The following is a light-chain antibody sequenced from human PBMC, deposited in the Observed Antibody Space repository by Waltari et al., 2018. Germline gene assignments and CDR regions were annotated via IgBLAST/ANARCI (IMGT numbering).Light chain of an antibody. J-gene: IGLJ3*02. Sequence: QSVLPQPPSASGTPGQRVTASCSVSNSNIGNNAVNWYPHLPGTAPKLLIYSKDQRPSGVPDRFSGSKSGTSASLSIIGLQSEDEADYYCASWHDSLNGWVFGGGTKLTVL. CDR3: ASWHDSLNGWV. CDR1: NSNIGNNA. CDR2: SKD. V-gene: IGLV1-44*01.